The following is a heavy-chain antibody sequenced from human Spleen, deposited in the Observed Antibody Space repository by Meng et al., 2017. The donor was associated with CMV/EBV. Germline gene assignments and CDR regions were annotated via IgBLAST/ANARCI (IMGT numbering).Heavy chain of an antibody. CDR3: ARGTVRTGYYDFWSGYYPFDY. CDR2: INHSGST. CDR1: GGSFSGYY. V-gene: IGHV4-34*01. Sequence: QGQLQQGGAGLLKPSEPLSLTCAVYGGSFSGYYWSWIRQPPGKGLEWIGEINHSGSTNYNPSLKSRVTISVDTSKNQFSLKLSSVTAADTAVYYCARGTVRTGYYDFWSGYYPFDYWGQGTLVTVSS. J-gene: IGHJ4*02. D-gene: IGHD3-3*01.